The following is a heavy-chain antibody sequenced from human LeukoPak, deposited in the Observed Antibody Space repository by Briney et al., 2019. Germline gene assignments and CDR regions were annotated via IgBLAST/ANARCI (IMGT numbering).Heavy chain of an antibody. CDR3: ARGRFNYDNSGYSSFYH. D-gene: IGHD3-22*01. CDR2: ISYDGSNK. Sequence: GRSLRLSCAASGFTFSIYAMHWVRQAPGKGLEWVAVISYDGSNKYYADSVKDRFTISRDNAKNSLYLQMNSLRAEDTAVYYCARGRFNYDNSGYSSFYHWGQGTLVTVSS. J-gene: IGHJ4*02. V-gene: IGHV3-30-3*01. CDR1: GFTFSIYA.